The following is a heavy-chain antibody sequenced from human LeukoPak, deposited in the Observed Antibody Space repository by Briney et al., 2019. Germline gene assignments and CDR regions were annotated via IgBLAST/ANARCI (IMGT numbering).Heavy chain of an antibody. Sequence: GRSLRLSCAASGFTFSTYGMHWVRQAQGKGLEWVAVTSYDGSYKSYADSVKGRYTISRANSKNTLYLQMNSLRVEDTAVYYCAKAASGYDYYYDYWGQGTLVTVSS. J-gene: IGHJ4*02. CDR2: TSYDGSYK. D-gene: IGHD5-12*01. CDR3: AKAASGYDYYYDY. CDR1: GFTFSTYG. V-gene: IGHV3-30*18.